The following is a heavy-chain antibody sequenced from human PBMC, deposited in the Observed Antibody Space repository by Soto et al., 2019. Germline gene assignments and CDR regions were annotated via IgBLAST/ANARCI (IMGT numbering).Heavy chain of an antibody. Sequence: SETLSLTCTVSNGSMDCRDHYWSWIRQSPERGLEWIGHFYHSGSTYYNPSLRSRASISNDLSKNQFFLELSSVTGADTAVYFCARIYWLRDSSGYHHPFDYWGLGTLVTVSS. V-gene: IGHV4-30-4*01. CDR3: ARIYWLRDSSGYHHPFDY. D-gene: IGHD3-22*01. CDR1: NGSMDCRDHY. CDR2: FYHSGST. J-gene: IGHJ4*02.